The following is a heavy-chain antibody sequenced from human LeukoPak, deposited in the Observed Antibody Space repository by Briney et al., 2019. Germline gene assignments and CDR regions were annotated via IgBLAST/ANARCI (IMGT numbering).Heavy chain of an antibody. J-gene: IGHJ3*02. CDR3: ARGLKLRYFDWLFHDAFDI. D-gene: IGHD3-9*01. CDR2: ISSSGSTI. CDR1: GFTFSDYY. Sequence: GGSLRLSCAASGFTFSDYYMSWIRQAPGKGLEWVSYISSSGSTIYYADSVKGRFTISRDNAKNSLYLQMNSLRAEDTAVYYCARGLKLRYFDWLFHDAFDIWGQGTMVTVSS. V-gene: IGHV3-11*04.